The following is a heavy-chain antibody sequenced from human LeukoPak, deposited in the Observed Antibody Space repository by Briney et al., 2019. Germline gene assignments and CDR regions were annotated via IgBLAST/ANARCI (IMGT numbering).Heavy chain of an antibody. D-gene: IGHD5-12*01. CDR1: GYTFTSYD. V-gene: IGHV1-8*01. CDR3: AGRKFGYDDAFDI. CDR2: MNPNSGNT. J-gene: IGHJ3*02. Sequence: ASVKVSCKASGYTFTSYDINWVRQATGQGPEWMGWMNPNSGNTGYAQKFQGRVTMTRNTSISTAYMELSSLRSEDTAVYYCAGRKFGYDDAFDIWGQGTMVTVSS.